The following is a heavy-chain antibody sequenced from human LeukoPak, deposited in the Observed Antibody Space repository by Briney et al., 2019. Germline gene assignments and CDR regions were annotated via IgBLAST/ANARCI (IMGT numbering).Heavy chain of an antibody. Sequence: GGSLRLSCAASGFTFSNYWMVWVRQAPGKGLEWVSVIYSGGSTYYADSVKGRFTISRDNSKNTLYLQMNSLRAEDTAVYYCARDLLTYDFWSGYGYWGQGTLVTVSS. D-gene: IGHD3-3*01. CDR2: IYSGGST. V-gene: IGHV3-66*02. CDR1: GFTFSNYW. CDR3: ARDLLTYDFWSGYGY. J-gene: IGHJ4*02.